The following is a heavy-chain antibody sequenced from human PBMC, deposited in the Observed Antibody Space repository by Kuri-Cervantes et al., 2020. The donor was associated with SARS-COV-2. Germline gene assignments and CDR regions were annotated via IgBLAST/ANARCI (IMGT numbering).Heavy chain of an antibody. Sequence: GSLRLSCTVSGGSISSYYWSWIRQPPGKGLEWIGYIYYSGGTNYNPSLKSRVTISVDTSKNQFSLKLSSVTAADTAVYYCARDRYDQMDVWGKGTTVTVSS. D-gene: IGHD3-3*01. CDR1: GGSISSYY. CDR3: ARDRYDQMDV. J-gene: IGHJ6*04. V-gene: IGHV4-59*01. CDR2: IYYSGGT.